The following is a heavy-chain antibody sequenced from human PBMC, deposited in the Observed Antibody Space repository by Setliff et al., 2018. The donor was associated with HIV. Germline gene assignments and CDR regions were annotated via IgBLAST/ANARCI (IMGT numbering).Heavy chain of an antibody. D-gene: IGHD1-7*01. CDR1: GYTFPDYY. CDR2: ISPNSGGT. J-gene: IGHJ4*02. CDR3: ARGYNWNYPLDY. Sequence: GASVKVSCKTSGYTFPDYYLHWVRQAPGQGLEWMGRISPNSGGTNYAQKFQGRVTMTRDTSINTVYMELSSLRSDDTAVYYCARGYNWNYPLDYWGQGTLVTVSS. V-gene: IGHV1-2*06.